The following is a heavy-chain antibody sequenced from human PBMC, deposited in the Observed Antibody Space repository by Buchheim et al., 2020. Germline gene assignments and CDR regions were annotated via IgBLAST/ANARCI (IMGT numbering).Heavy chain of an antibody. Sequence: QVQLVESGGGVVQPGRSLRLSCAASGFTFSSYGMHWVRQAPGKGLEWVAVIWYDGSNKYYADSVKGRFTISRDNSKNTLYLQMNSLRAEDTAVYYCARDPPRAVTSTRTNYGMDVWGQGTT. J-gene: IGHJ6*02. CDR2: IWYDGSNK. D-gene: IGHD2-21*02. V-gene: IGHV3-33*01. CDR1: GFTFSSYG. CDR3: ARDPPRAVTSTRTNYGMDV.